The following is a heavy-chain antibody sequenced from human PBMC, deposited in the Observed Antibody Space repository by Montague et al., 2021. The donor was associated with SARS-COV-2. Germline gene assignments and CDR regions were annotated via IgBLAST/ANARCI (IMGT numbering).Heavy chain of an antibody. Sequence: STHYTPSLKSRVPISVDTSKTQFSLKVSSVTAADTAVYYCARDLSSSWSDCFDPGCQGNLVTV. D-gene: IGHD6-13*01. J-gene: IGHJ5*02. CDR3: ARDLSSSWSDCFDP. V-gene: IGHV4-61*02. CDR2: ST.